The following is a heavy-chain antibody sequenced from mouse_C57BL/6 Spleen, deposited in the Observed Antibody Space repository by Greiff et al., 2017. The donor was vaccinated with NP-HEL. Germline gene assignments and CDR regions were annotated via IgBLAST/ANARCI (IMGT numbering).Heavy chain of an antibody. V-gene: IGHV5-9*01. CDR3: ARHVYGEGYFDV. D-gene: IGHD1-1*01. CDR1: GFTFSSYT. Sequence: DVHLVESGGGLVKPGGSLKLSCAASGFTFSSYTMSWVRQTPEKRLEWVANISGGGGNTCYPDSVTGRFTLSRDNAKNTLYLQMISLWSEDTALYYCARHVYGEGYFDVWGTGTTVTVSS. CDR2: ISGGGGNT. J-gene: IGHJ1*03.